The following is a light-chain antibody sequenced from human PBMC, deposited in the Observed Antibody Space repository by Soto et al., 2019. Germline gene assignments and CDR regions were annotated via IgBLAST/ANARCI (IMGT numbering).Light chain of an antibody. V-gene: IGKV3-20*01. Sequence: ENVLTQSPGTLSLSPGERATLSCRASQTVSSYLTWYQQRPGQAPRLLIYGASKRATGIRDRFSGSGSGTDFTLTISRLEPEDFALYYCQQYGTSPITFGQGTRLEIK. CDR2: GAS. J-gene: IGKJ5*01. CDR1: QTVSSY. CDR3: QQYGTSPIT.